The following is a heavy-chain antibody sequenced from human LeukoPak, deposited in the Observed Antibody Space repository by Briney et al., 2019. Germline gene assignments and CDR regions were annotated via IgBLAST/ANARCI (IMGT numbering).Heavy chain of an antibody. J-gene: IGHJ6*03. CDR1: GYTFTSYD. V-gene: IGHV1-8*01. CDR3: ARRVSRGSSWYLGNYYMDV. CDR2: MNPNSGNT. Sequence: ASVKVSCKASGYTFTSYDINWVRQATGQGLEWMGLMNPNSGNTGYAQKFQGRVTMTRNTSISTAYMELSSLRSEDTAVYYCARRVSRGSSWYLGNYYMDVWGKGTTVTVSS. D-gene: IGHD6-13*01.